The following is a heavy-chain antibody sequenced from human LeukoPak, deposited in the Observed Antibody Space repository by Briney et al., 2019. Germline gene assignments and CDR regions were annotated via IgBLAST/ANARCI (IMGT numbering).Heavy chain of an antibody. CDR3: AKGGQQPGY. D-gene: IGHD6-13*01. CDR1: GFTFSSFE. V-gene: IGHV3-23*01. Sequence: PGGSLRLSCAASGFTFSSFEMTWVRQAPEKGLEWVSGISGSGGSTEYADSVKGRFTISRDNSKNTLFLQMNSLRAEDTAVYYCAKGGQQPGYWGQGTLVTVSS. J-gene: IGHJ4*02. CDR2: ISGSGGST.